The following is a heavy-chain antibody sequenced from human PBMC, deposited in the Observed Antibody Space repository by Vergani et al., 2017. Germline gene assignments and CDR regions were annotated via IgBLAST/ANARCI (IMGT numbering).Heavy chain of an antibody. CDR2: MSSGDSI. CDR1: GFTFSDHY. CDR3: ARETDTGSSVSYNYYAMDV. V-gene: IGHV3-11*04. J-gene: IGHJ6*02. D-gene: IGHD3-9*01. Sequence: QVQLVESGGGLVKPGGSLRLSCAASGFTFSDHYMSWVRQAPGKGLEWISYMSSGDSIYYADSVKGRFTVSRDKTKNTLYLQMNSLRAEDTAVYYCARETDTGSSVSYNYYAMDVWGQGTTVSVSS.